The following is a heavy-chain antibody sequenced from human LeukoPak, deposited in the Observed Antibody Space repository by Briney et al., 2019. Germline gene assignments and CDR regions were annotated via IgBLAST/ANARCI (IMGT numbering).Heavy chain of an antibody. CDR1: GFSFSTYA. Sequence: GGSLRLSCAASGFSFSTYAMSWVRQAPGKGLEWVSGISGSGSSTYHADSVKGRFTISRDNSKNTLYLQMNSLRAEDTAVYYCAKGGYCSGGSCYSIDYWGQGTLVTVSS. V-gene: IGHV3-23*01. CDR3: AKGGYCSGGSCYSIDY. CDR2: ISGSGSST. D-gene: IGHD2-15*01. J-gene: IGHJ4*02.